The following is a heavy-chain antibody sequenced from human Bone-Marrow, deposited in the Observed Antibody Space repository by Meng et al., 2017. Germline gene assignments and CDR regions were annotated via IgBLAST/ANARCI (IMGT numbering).Heavy chain of an antibody. CDR2: THYSGTA. D-gene: IGHD1-14*01. CDR3: GRGSTGAFDL. V-gene: IGHV4-59*13. CDR1: GASISSSY. J-gene: IGHJ5*02. Sequence: SETLSLTCTVSGASISSSYWSWIRQPPGKAPEWIGYTHYSGTATYNHSLKSRVTISVDTSKNHFSLKLSSVTAADTAIYYCGRGSTGAFDLWGHGILVTVGS.